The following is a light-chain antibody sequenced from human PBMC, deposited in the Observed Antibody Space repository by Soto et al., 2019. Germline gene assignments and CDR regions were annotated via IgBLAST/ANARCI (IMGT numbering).Light chain of an antibody. Sequence: EIVLTQSPGTLSLSPGERATLSCRASQSVTSNYLAWYQQKPGQAPRLLIYGASSRAAGIPDRFSGSGSGTYFTLIISRLEPEDFAVYYCQQYGSSPPFTFGPGTKVDIK. CDR3: QQYGSSPPFT. V-gene: IGKV3-20*01. CDR2: GAS. J-gene: IGKJ3*01. CDR1: QSVTSNY.